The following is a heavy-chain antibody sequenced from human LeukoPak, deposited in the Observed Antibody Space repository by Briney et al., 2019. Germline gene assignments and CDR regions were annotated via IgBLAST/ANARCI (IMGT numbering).Heavy chain of an antibody. CDR2: IYYSGST. D-gene: IGHD3-9*01. CDR1: GGSISSGGYY. CDR3: ARRVDILTGHFDY. Sequence: SQTLSLTCTVSGGSISSGGYYWSWIRQHPGKGLEWIGYIYYSGSTYYNPSLMSRVTISVDTSKNQFSLKVSSVTAADTAVYYCARRVDILTGHFDYWGQGTLVTVSS. J-gene: IGHJ4*02. V-gene: IGHV4-31*03.